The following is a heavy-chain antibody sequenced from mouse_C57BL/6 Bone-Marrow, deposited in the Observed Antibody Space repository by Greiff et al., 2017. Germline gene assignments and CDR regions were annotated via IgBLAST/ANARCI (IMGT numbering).Heavy chain of an antibody. V-gene: IGHV1-63*01. CDR2: IYPGGGYT. J-gene: IGHJ3*01. D-gene: IGHD1-1*01. CDR3: ATGSSPAWFAY. CDR1: GYTFTNYW. Sequence: QVQLQQSGAELVRPGTSVKMSCKASGYTFTNYWIGWAKQRPGHGLEWIGDIYPGGGYTNYNEKFKGKATLTADNSSSTAYMQFSSLTSEDSAINYCATGSSPAWFAYWGQGTLVTVSA.